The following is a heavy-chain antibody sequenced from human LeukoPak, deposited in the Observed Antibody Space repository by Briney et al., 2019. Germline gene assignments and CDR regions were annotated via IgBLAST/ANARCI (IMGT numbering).Heavy chain of an antibody. J-gene: IGHJ4*02. CDR3: ARVGSRSSLFDY. CDR1: GDSISNYY. D-gene: IGHD6-6*01. Sequence: SETLSLTCTVSGDSISNYYWSWIRQPAGKGLEWIGRIYTSGSTNYNPSLKSRVTMSVDTSKNQFSLKLSSVTAADTAVYYCARVGSRSSLFDYWGQGTLVTVSS. V-gene: IGHV4-4*07. CDR2: IYTSGST.